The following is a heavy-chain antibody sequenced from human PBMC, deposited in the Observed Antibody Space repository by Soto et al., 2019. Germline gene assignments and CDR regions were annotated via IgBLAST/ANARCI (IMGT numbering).Heavy chain of an antibody. CDR1: EGSISRYS. V-gene: IGHV4-59*08. CDR2: TYHTAST. D-gene: IGHD1-26*01. Sequence: SVTLPLTCPVAEGSISRYSSTYFPQPHGKALASIGYTYHTASTNYKPSLKSRVTISVDTSKNQFSLKLSSVPAADTAVYYCERLEYSGRPNWFDPWGQGTLVPVSS. CDR3: ERLEYSGRPNWFDP. J-gene: IGHJ5*02.